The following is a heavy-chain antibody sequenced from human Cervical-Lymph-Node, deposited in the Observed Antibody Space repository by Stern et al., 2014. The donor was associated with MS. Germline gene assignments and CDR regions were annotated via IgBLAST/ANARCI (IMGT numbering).Heavy chain of an antibody. Sequence: VQLQESGPGLVRPSQTLSLTCSVSGGSISNGLYYWSWIRQHPGKGLEWLGYIHHSGTTRYNPSLNSRVSISVDTSKNQFSLKVTSVTAAETALYYCARVADFDWSYDSWGQGSLVTVSS. J-gene: IGHJ4*02. V-gene: IGHV4-31*03. CDR1: GGSISNGLYY. CDR3: ARVADFDWSYDS. CDR2: IHHSGTT. D-gene: IGHD3-9*01.